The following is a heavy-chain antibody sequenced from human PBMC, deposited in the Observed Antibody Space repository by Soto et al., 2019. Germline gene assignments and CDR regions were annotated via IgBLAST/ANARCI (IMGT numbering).Heavy chain of an antibody. Sequence: SETLSLTCTVSGGSISSYYWSWIRQPPGKGLEWIGYIYYSGSTNYNPSLKSRVTISVDTSKNQFSLKLSSVTAADTAVYYCARISGGRSPNFDYWGQGTLVTVSS. CDR2: IYYSGST. V-gene: IGHV4-59*01. D-gene: IGHD2-15*01. CDR1: GGSISSYY. J-gene: IGHJ4*02. CDR3: ARISGGRSPNFDY.